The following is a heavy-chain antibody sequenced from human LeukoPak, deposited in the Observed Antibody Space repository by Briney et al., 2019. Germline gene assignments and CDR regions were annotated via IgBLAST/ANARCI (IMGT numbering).Heavy chain of an antibody. D-gene: IGHD3-22*01. CDR2: INHSGDT. CDR3: ARQVWYYDRSAFDI. Sequence: PSETLSLTCAVYGGSFSGYYWSWIRQAPGKGLERIGEINHSGDTNYNPSLKSRVTISVDTSKNQFSLKLSSVTAADTAVYFCARQVWYYDRSAFDIWGQGTMVTVSS. CDR1: GGSFSGYY. J-gene: IGHJ3*02. V-gene: IGHV4-34*01.